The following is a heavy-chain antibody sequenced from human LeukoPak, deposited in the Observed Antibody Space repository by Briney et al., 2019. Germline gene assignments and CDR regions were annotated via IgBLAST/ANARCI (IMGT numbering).Heavy chain of an antibody. CDR3: AKDGAPLRTYYGSGSYFEY. D-gene: IGHD3-10*01. CDR2: MNPNSGNT. J-gene: IGHJ4*02. CDR1: GYTFTSYD. V-gene: IGHV1-8*01. Sequence: GASVKVSCKASGYTFTSYDINWVRQATGQGLEWMGWMNPNSGNTGYAQKFQGRVTMTRNTSISTAYMELSSLRAEDTAVYYCAKDGAPLRTYYGSGSYFEYWGQGTLVTVPS.